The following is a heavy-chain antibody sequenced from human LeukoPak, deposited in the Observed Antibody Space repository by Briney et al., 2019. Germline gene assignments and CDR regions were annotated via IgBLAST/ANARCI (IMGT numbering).Heavy chain of an antibody. Sequence: PGGSLRLSCAASGFTFSSYAMHWVRQAPGKGLEWVAVISYDGSNKYYADSVKGRFTISRDNSKNTLYLQMNSLRAEDTAVYYCARAGDILTGYYSVPNFDYWGQGTLVTVSS. D-gene: IGHD3-9*01. CDR3: ARAGDILTGYYSVPNFDY. J-gene: IGHJ4*02. CDR2: ISYDGSNK. V-gene: IGHV3-30-3*01. CDR1: GFTFSSYA.